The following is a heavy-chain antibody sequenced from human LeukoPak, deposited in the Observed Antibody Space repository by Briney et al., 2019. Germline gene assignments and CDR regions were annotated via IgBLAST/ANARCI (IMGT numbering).Heavy chain of an antibody. J-gene: IGHJ4*02. V-gene: IGHV3-33*01. CDR3: ARDITSRYLDY. D-gene: IGHD1-14*01. CDR1: GFTFGRHG. CDR2: IWYDGSNK. Sequence: PGGSLRLSCEASGFTFGRHGMHWVRQAPGKGLEWVAVIWYDGSNKYYADSVKGRFTISRDNSQNTLYLQMNSLRAEDTALYYCARDITSRYLDYWGQGTLVTVSS.